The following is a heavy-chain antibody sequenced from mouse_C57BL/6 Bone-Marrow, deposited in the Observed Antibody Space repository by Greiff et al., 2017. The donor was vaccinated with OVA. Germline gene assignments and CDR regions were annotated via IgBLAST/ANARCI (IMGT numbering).Heavy chain of an antibody. CDR2: IYPGSGST. D-gene: IGHD1-1*01. CDR1: GYTFTSYW. CDR3: ASTYYYGSSLYWYFDV. J-gene: IGHJ1*03. V-gene: IGHV1-55*01. Sequence: QVQLKQPGAELVKPGASVKMSCKASGYTFTSYWITWVKQRPGQGLEWIGDIYPGSGSTNYNEKFKSKATLTVDTSSSTAYMQLSSLTSEDSAVYYCASTYYYGSSLYWYFDVWGTGTTVTVSS.